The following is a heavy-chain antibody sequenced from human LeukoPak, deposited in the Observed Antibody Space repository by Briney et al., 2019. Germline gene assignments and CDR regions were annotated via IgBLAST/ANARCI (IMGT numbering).Heavy chain of an antibody. Sequence: ASVKVSCKASGYTFTGYYMHWVRQAPGQGLEWMGWINPNSGGTNYAQKFQGWVTMTRDTSISTAHMELSRLRSDDTAVYYCARGGHRSGRVNWFDPWGQGTLVTVSS. V-gene: IGHV1-2*04. J-gene: IGHJ5*02. CDR1: GYTFTGYY. D-gene: IGHD3-10*01. CDR2: INPNSGGT. CDR3: ARGGHRSGRVNWFDP.